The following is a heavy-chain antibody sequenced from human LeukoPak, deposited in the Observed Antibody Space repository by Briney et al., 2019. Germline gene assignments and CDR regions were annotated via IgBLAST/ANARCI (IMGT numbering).Heavy chain of an antibody. J-gene: IGHJ4*02. CDR1: GFTFSSYA. Sequence: GWSLRLSCAASGFTFSSYAMHWVRQAPGKGLEWVAVISYDGSNKYYADSVKGRFTISRDNAKNSLYLQMNSLRAEDTAVYYCARDFTIWGQGTLVTVSS. V-gene: IGHV3-30-3*01. CDR2: ISYDGSNK. CDR3: ARDFTI.